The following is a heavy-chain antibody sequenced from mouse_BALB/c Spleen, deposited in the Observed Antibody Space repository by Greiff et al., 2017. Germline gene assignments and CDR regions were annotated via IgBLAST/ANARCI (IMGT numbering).Heavy chain of an antibody. CDR2: INPRNGGT. D-gene: IGHD1-2*01. V-gene: IGHV1S81*02. J-gene: IGHJ2*01. CDR1: GYTFTSYY. Sequence: QVQLKQSGAELVKPGASVKLSCKASGYTFTSYYMYWVKQRPGQGLEWIGEINPRNGGTNFNEKFKSKATLTVDKSSSTAYMQLSSLTSEDSAVYYCTSKKLYYGYGDFDYWGQGTTLTVSS. CDR3: TSKKLYYGYGDFDY.